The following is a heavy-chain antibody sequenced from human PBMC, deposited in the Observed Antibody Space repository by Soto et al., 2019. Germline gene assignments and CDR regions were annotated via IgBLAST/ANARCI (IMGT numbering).Heavy chain of an antibody. D-gene: IGHD1-26*01. J-gene: IGHJ6*02. CDR2: INPSGGST. CDR3: AREFSENYYYYGMDV. Sequence: GASVKVSCKASGYTFTSYYMHWVRQAPGQGLEWMGIINPSGGSTSYAQKFQGRVTMTRDTSTSTVYMELSSLRSEDTAVYYCAREFSENYYYYGMDVWGQGTTVTAP. V-gene: IGHV1-46*01. CDR1: GYTFTSYY.